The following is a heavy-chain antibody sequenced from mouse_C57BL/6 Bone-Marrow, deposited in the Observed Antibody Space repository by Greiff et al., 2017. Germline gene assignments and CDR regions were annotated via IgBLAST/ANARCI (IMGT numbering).Heavy chain of an antibody. CDR2: IYPSDSET. J-gene: IGHJ4*01. V-gene: IGHV1-61*01. Sequence: QVQLQQPGAELVRPGSSVKLSCKASGYTFTSYWMDWVKQRPGQGLEWIGNIYPSDSETHYNQKFKDKATLTVDKSSSTAYMQLSSLTSEDSAVYYCARRRAEDYAMDYWGQGTSVTVSS. D-gene: IGHD3-3*01. CDR3: ARRRAEDYAMDY. CDR1: GYTFTSYW.